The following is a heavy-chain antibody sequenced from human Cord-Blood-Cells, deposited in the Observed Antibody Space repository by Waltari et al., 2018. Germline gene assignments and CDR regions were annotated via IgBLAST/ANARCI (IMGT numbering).Heavy chain of an antibody. Sequence: QVQLQESGPGLVKPSETLSLTCTVSGGSISSHYWSWIRQPPGKGLEWIGYIYYSGSTNYHPSLKSRVSISVDTSKNQFSLKLSSVTAADTAVYYCARAQIWSGYYLDYWGQGTLVTVSS. V-gene: IGHV4-59*11. CDR3: ARAQIWSGYYLDY. CDR1: GGSISSHY. D-gene: IGHD3-3*01. J-gene: IGHJ4*02. CDR2: IYYSGST.